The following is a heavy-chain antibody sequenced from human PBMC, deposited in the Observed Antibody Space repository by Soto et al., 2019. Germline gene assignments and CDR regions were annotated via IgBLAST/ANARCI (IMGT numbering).Heavy chain of an antibody. CDR1: GFTFSSYG. CDR2: ISYDGSNK. CDR3: AKDRVEGDDQVNYYYYMDV. Sequence: QVQLVESGGGVVQPGRSLRLSCAASGFTFSSYGMHWVRQAPGKGLEWVAVISYDGSNKYYADSVKGRFTISRDNSKNTLYLQMNSLRAEDTAVYYCAKDRVEGDDQVNYYYYMDVWGKGTTVTVSS. V-gene: IGHV3-30*18. J-gene: IGHJ6*03. D-gene: IGHD3-16*01.